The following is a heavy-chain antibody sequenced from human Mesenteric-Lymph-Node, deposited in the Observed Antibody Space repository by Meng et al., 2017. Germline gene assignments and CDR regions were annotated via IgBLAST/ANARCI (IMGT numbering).Heavy chain of an antibody. CDR1: GYTFTGYF. CDR2: LDPEEGET. V-gene: IGHV1-24*01. J-gene: IGHJ4*02. CDR3: AIGGQPPRDGAVRD. D-gene: IGHD3-10*01. Sequence: ASVKVSCKASGYTFTGYFIHWVRQAPGQGLEWMGSLDPEEGETIYAQKFQGRVTMTEDTSTDTAYMELSSLRSEDTAVYYCAIGGQPPRDGAVRDWGQGTLVTVSS.